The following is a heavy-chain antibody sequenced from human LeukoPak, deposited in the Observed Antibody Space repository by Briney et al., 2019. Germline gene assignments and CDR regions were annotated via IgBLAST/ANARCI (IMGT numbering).Heavy chain of an antibody. CDR3: ARGLNDSWTGENY. V-gene: IGHV4-39*07. CDR1: GVSISSSRYY. J-gene: IGHJ4*02. Sequence: SETLSLTCTVSGVSISSSRYYWGWIRQPPGKGLEWTGSMYYSGSTYYNPSLKSRVTISGDTSKNQFSLNLRSVTAADTAVYYCARGLNDSWTGENYWGQGTLVTVSS. D-gene: IGHD3-3*01. CDR2: MYYSGST.